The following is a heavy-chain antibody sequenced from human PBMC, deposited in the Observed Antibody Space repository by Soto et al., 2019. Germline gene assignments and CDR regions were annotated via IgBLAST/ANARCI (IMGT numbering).Heavy chain of an antibody. CDR1: GFTFSSYG. D-gene: IGHD5-18*01. V-gene: IGHV3-33*01. CDR3: ASRTRSSGIQLWNYYYYGMDV. Sequence: GGSLRLSCAASGFTFSSYGMHWVRQAPGKGLEWVAVIWYDGSNKYYADSVKGRFTISRDNSKNTLYLQMNSLRAEDTAVYYCASRTRSSGIQLWNYYYYGMDVWGQGTTVTVSS. CDR2: IWYDGSNK. J-gene: IGHJ6*02.